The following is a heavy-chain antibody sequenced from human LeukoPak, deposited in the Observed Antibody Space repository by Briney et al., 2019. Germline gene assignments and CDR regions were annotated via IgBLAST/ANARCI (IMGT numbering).Heavy chain of an antibody. CDR1: GFTFSSYS. J-gene: IGHJ4*02. CDR3: AKSFWWFGEFSPFDY. D-gene: IGHD3-10*01. V-gene: IGHV3-21*01. CDR2: ISSSSSYI. Sequence: GGSLRLSCAASGFTFSSYSMNWVRQAPGKGLEWVSSISSSSSYIYYADSVKGRFTISRDNSKNTLYLQMNSLRAEDTAVYYCAKSFWWFGEFSPFDYWGQGTLVTVSS.